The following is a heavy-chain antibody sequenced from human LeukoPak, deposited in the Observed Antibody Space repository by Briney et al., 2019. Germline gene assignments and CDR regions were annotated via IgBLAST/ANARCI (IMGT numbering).Heavy chain of an antibody. V-gene: IGHV1-46*01. CDR1: GYTFTSYY. D-gene: IGHD2-2*01. CDR2: INPSGGST. Sequence: ASVKVSCKASGYTFTSYYMHWVRQAPGQGLEWMGIINPSGGSTSYAQKFQGRVTMTTDTSTSTAYMELRSLRSDDTAVYYCAGMAQIGYCSSTSCLYFDYWGQGTLVTVSS. J-gene: IGHJ4*02. CDR3: AGMAQIGYCSSTSCLYFDY.